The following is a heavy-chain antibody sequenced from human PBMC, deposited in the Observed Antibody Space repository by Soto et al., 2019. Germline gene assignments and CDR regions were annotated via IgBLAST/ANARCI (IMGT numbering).Heavy chain of an antibody. D-gene: IGHD6-13*01. CDR2: IWYDGSNK. CDR1: GFTFSSYA. J-gene: IGHJ4*02. V-gene: IGHV3-30-3*01. Sequence: QVLLVESGGGVVQPGRSLRLSCAASGFTFSSYAMHWVRQARGKGLEWVAVIWYDGSNKCYADSVKGRFTISRDNSKNTLELQMNSLRAENTAVYYCARDSYSSSRDPFDYWGQGTLVTASS. CDR3: ARDSYSSSRDPFDY.